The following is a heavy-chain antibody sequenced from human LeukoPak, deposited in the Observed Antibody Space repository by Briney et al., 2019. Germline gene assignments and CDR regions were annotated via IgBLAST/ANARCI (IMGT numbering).Heavy chain of an antibody. CDR3: ARVDSYGYFVY. V-gene: IGHV3-48*03. CDR1: GFTFSSYE. J-gene: IGHJ4*02. Sequence: GGSLRLSCAASGFTFSSYEMNWVRQAPGKGLEWVSYISSSGSTIYYADSVKGRFTISRDNAKNSLYLQMNSLRGEDTAVYYCARVDSYGYFVYWGQGTLVTVSS. CDR2: ISSSGSTI. D-gene: IGHD5-18*01.